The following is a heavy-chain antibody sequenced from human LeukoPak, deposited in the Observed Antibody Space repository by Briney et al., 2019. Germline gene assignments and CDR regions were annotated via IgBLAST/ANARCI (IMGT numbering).Heavy chain of an antibody. CDR3: ARALGAYDAFDI. D-gene: IGHD1-26*01. Sequence: GGSLRLSCAASGFTFSSYSMNWVRQAPGKGLEWVSSISSSSSYIYYADSVKGRFTISRDNAKNSLYLQMNSLRAEDTAVYYCARALGAYDAFDIWGQGTMVTVSS. CDR2: ISSSSSYI. CDR1: GFTFSSYS. V-gene: IGHV3-21*01. J-gene: IGHJ3*02.